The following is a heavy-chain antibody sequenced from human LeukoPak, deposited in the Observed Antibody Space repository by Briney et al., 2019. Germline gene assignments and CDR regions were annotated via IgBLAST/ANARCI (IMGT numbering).Heavy chain of an antibody. CDR3: TRGATGFDY. V-gene: IGHV3-7*03. D-gene: IGHD3-16*01. Sequence: PGGSLRLSCAASGFTFSSYWMNWARQAPGKGLEWVASINHNGNVNYYVDSVKGRFTISRDNAKNSLYLQMSNLRAEDTAVYFCTRGATGFDYWGQGTLVTVSS. CDR2: INHNGNVN. CDR1: GFTFSSYW. J-gene: IGHJ4*02.